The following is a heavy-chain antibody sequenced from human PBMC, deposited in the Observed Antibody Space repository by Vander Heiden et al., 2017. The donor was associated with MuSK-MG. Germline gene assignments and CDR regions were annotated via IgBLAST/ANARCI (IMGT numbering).Heavy chain of an antibody. CDR1: GYSVTSSG. CDR3: ARDQGYANWFDP. V-gene: IGHV1-18*04. J-gene: IGHJ5*02. CDR2: ISGYNGKT. Sequence: QVQLVQPGAGVKKPGASVQVPCKASGYSVTSSGISWVRQAPGRGLEWMGWISGYNGKTKYAQEVQGRVTVTTDTSTSTAYMELRSLRSDDPAVYYCARDQGYANWFDPWGQGTLVTVSS. D-gene: IGHD5-12*01.